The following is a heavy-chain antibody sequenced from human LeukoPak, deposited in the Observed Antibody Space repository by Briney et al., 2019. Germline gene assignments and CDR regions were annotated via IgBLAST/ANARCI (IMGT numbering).Heavy chain of an antibody. CDR1: GGSFSGYY. Sequence: SETLSLTCAVYGGSFSGYYWSWIRQPAGKGLEWIGRIYTSGSTTYNPSLKSRVTISGDTSENQFSLRLSSVTAADTAVYYCTRVVLGKTDGFDYWGQGTLVTVSS. D-gene: IGHD6-6*01. V-gene: IGHV4-59*10. CDR2: IYTSGST. J-gene: IGHJ4*01. CDR3: TRVVLGKTDGFDY.